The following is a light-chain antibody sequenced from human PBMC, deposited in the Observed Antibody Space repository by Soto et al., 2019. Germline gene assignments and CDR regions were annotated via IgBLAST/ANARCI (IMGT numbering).Light chain of an antibody. CDR2: AAS. CDR1: QSISSY. V-gene: IGKV1-39*01. Sequence: DIQMTQSPSSLSASVGDRVTITCRASQSISSYLNWYQQKPGTAPKLLIYAASSLQSGVPSRFSGSGSGTEFTLTISSLQPDDFATYYCQQYNSYSSTFGQGTKVDIK. J-gene: IGKJ2*02. CDR3: QQYNSYSST.